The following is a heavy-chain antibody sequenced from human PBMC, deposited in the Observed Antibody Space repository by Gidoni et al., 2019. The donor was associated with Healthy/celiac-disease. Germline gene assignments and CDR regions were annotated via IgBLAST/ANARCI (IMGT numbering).Heavy chain of an antibody. V-gene: IGHV1-2*02. CDR2: INHNSGGT. J-gene: IGHJ6*02. CDR3: ARDLSADYGMDV. CDR1: GYTFTGYY. Sequence: VQLVQSGAEVKKPGASVKVSCTASGYTFTGYYMHWVRQAPGQGLEWMGWINHNSGGTNYAQKFQGRVTMTRDTSISTAYMELSRLRSDDTAVYYCARDLSADYGMDVWGQGTTVTVSS.